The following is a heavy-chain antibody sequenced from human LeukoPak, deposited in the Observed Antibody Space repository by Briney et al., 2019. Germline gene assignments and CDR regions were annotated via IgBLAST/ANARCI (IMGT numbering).Heavy chain of an antibody. CDR2: IFTSGRT. V-gene: IGHV4-4*09. CDR1: GGSLSSYY. CDR3: ARGYVHALVPRGGWFDP. D-gene: IGHD5-12*01. Sequence: PPETLSLTCTVPGGSLSSYYWSWIRQPPGKGLEWIGYIFTSGRTTYNPSLKSRATISVDTSKNQFSLKLSSVTAADTAAYYCARGYVHALVPRGGWFDPWGQGTLVTVSS. J-gene: IGHJ5*02.